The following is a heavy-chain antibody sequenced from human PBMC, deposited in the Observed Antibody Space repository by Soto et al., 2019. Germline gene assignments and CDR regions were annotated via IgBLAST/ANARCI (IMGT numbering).Heavy chain of an antibody. V-gene: IGHV3-21*01. CDR2: ISGGSTYI. CDR3: ERAINGDDADAFDF. D-gene: IGHD4-17*01. CDR1: GFRFSYYS. J-gene: IGHJ3*01. Sequence: GGSLRLSCAASGFRFSYYSMNWVRQAPGKGLEWVSSISGGSTYIYYGDSLKGRFTTSRENAKNSLYLQMNSLRAEDTAVYYCERAINGDDADAFDFWGQGTMVTVSS.